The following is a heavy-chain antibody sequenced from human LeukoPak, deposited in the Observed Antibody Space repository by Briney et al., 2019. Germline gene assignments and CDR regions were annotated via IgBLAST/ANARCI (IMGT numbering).Heavy chain of an antibody. CDR3: AKIKPYGSGSNRFGMVDY. V-gene: IGHV3-23*01. CDR1: GFTFSSYA. CDR2: ISGSGGST. J-gene: IGHJ4*02. Sequence: GGSLRLSCAASGFTFSSYAMSWVRQAPGKGLEWVSTISGSGGSTYYADSVKGRFTISRDNSKNMLYLQMNSLRAEDTAVYCCAKIKPYGSGSNRFGMVDYWGQGTLVTVSS. D-gene: IGHD3-10*01.